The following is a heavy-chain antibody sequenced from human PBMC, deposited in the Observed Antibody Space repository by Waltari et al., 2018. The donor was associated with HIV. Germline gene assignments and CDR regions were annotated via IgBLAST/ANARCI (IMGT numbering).Heavy chain of an antibody. D-gene: IGHD1-20*01. CDR3: VGGVTGSVFDY. CDR2: KRKRTNGYTT. V-gene: IGHV3-72*01. J-gene: IGHJ4*02. CDR1: GFTFSDHY. Sequence: EVHLVESGGGLVQHGGSLRLSCAASGFTFSDHYMDWVRQVPGKGLEWVARKRKRTNGYTTEYVASGRGRFIISRDDSKNSLYLQMNSLRTEDTAVYFCVGGVTGSVFDYWGQGTLVTVSS.